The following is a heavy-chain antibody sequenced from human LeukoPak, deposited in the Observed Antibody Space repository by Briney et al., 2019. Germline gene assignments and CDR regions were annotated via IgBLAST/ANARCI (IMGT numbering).Heavy chain of an antibody. CDR3: ASGSGYYGSGETIFGKGYFDY. Sequence: SETLSLTCAVYGGSFSGYYWSWIRQPPGKGLEWIGEINHSGSTNYNPSLKSRVTISVDTSKNQFSLKLSSVTAADTAVYYCASGSGYYGSGETIFGKGYFDYWGQGTLVTVSS. D-gene: IGHD3-10*01. V-gene: IGHV4-34*01. CDR1: GGSFSGYY. J-gene: IGHJ4*02. CDR2: INHSGST.